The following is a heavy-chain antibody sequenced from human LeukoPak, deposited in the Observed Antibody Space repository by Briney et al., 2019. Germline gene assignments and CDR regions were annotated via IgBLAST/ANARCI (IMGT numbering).Heavy chain of an antibody. CDR3: AKYKNGYGYGYFDC. V-gene: IGHV3-23*01. J-gene: IGHJ4*02. D-gene: IGHD5-18*01. CDR1: GFTFSNYA. CDR2: ISGSGGNT. Sequence: PGGSLRLSCAASGFTFSNYAMTWVRQAPGKGLEWVSAISGSGGNTYYADSVKGRFTSSRDNSKNTLYLQMNNLRAEDTAVHYCAKYKNGYGYGYFDCWGQGTLVTVSS.